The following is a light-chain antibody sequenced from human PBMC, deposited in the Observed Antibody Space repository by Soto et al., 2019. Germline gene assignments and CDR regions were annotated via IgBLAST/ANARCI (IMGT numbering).Light chain of an antibody. CDR3: SSYTSTSTLYV. CDR2: EVS. J-gene: IGLJ1*01. Sequence: QSVLTQPASVSGSPGQSITISCTGTSRDVGNYNYVSWYQQDPGKAPKLIIYEVSNRPSGVSSRFSGSTSDNTASLTISGLQAEDEADYYCSSYTSTSTLYVFGTGTKVTVL. V-gene: IGLV2-14*01. CDR1: SRDVGNYNY.